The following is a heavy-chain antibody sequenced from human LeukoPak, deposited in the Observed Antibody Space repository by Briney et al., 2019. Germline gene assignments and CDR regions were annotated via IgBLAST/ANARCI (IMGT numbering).Heavy chain of an antibody. CDR2: IYYSGST. V-gene: IGHV4-39*02. D-gene: IGHD3-22*01. J-gene: IGHJ4*02. CDR3: ARESYYDSSGLDY. CDR1: GGSISSGSYY. Sequence: SETLSLTCTVSGGSISSGSYYWGWIRQPPGKGLEWIGSIYYSGSTYYNPSLKSRVTISVDTSKNQFSLKLSSVTAADTAVYYCARESYYDSSGLDYWGQGTLVTVSS.